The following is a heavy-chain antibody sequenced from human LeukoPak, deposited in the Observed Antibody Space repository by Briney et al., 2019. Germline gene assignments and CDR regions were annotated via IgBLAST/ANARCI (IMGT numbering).Heavy chain of an antibody. D-gene: IGHD6-13*01. CDR1: GCTVSNYY. Sequence: GGSLRLSCAASGCTVSNYYMTWVRQAPGKGLEWVSVIYSGDYTYYADSVKGRFTISRDNSKNTLYLQMNGLRVEDTAVYYCTRGVPASSTYYYDYWGQGTLVTVSS. J-gene: IGHJ4*02. CDR2: IYSGDYT. V-gene: IGHV3-53*01. CDR3: TRGVPASSTYYYDY.